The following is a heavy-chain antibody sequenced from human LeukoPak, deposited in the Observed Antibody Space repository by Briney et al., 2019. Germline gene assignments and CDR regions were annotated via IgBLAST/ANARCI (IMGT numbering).Heavy chain of an antibody. CDR1: GDTFTSYD. CDR3: ARTYYYDSSGYYSYFDY. V-gene: IGHV1-8*01. CDR2: MNPNTGNT. Sequence: ASVEVSCKASGDTFTSYDIYWVRQATGHGLEWMGWMNPNTGNTGYAQKCQGRFTMTRNTSIGTAYMELSSLRSDDTVVYYCARTYYYDSSGYYSYFDYWGQGTLVTVSS. J-gene: IGHJ4*02. D-gene: IGHD3-22*01.